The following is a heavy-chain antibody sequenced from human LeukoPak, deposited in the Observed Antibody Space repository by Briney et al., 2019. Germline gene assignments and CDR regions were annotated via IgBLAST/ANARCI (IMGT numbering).Heavy chain of an antibody. J-gene: IGHJ4*02. D-gene: IGHD3-9*01. Sequence: ASVKVSCTASGYTFTSYGISWVRQAPGQGLEWMGWISAYNGNTNYAQKLQGRVTMTTDTSTSTAYMELRNLRSDDTAVYYCARVDYDILTGYYKKGYFDYWGQGTLVTVSS. CDR3: ARVDYDILTGYYKKGYFDY. CDR2: ISAYNGNT. CDR1: GYTFTSYG. V-gene: IGHV1-18*04.